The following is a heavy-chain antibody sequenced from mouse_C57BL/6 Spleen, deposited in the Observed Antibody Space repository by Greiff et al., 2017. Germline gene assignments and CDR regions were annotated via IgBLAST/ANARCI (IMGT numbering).Heavy chain of an antibody. CDR1: GYTFTSYG. V-gene: IGHV1-81*01. Sequence: QVHVKQSGAELARPGASVKLSCKASGYTFTSYGISWVKQRTGQGLEWIGEIYPRSGNTYYNEKFKGKATLTADKSSSTAYMELRSLTSEDSAVYFCARWAIGYDYDDYWGQGTTLTVSS. CDR2: IYPRSGNT. D-gene: IGHD2-4*01. J-gene: IGHJ2*01. CDR3: ARWAIGYDYDDY.